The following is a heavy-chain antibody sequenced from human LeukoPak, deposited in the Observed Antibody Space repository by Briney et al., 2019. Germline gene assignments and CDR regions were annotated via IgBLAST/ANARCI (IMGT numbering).Heavy chain of an antibody. V-gene: IGHV3-30-3*02. CDR1: GFTFSAYT. Sequence: GTSLRLSCVASGFTFSAYTMHWVRQAPGKGLEWVALISYDGSNKYYADSVRGRFTISRDNSKNTLFLQMNSLRAEDTALYYCAKIAGGDYDFWSGSWDYWGQGTLVTVSS. J-gene: IGHJ4*02. CDR2: ISYDGSNK. CDR3: AKIAGGDYDFWSGSWDY. D-gene: IGHD3-3*01.